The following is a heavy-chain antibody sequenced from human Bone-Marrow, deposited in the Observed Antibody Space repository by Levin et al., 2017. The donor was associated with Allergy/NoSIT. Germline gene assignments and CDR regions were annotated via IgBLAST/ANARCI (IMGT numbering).Heavy chain of an antibody. D-gene: IGHD5-24*01. CDR2: ITINVGTT. CDR1: GFTFSDYY. Sequence: GGSLRLSCAASGFTFSDYYMTWIRKAPGKGLEWVSYITINVGTTYYADSVKGRFTISRDNPKNSPSLQMNSLRAEDTAMYYCAREIETEIGAYDIWGQGTMVTVSS. CDR3: AREIETEIGAYDI. J-gene: IGHJ3*02. V-gene: IGHV3-11*01.